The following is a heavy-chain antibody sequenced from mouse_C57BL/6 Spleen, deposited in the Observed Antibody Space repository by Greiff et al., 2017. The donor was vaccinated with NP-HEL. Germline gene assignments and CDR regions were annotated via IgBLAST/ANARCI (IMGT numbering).Heavy chain of an antibody. CDR1: GYAFTNYL. D-gene: IGHD1-1*01. CDR3: ARKRVLLRDY. CDR2: INPGSGGT. V-gene: IGHV1-54*01. Sequence: VQLQQSGAELVRPGTSVKVSCKASGYAFTNYLIEWVKQRPGQGLEWIGVINPGSGGTNYNEKFKGKATLTADKSSSTAYMQLSSLTSEDSAVYFCARKRVLLRDYWGQGTTLTVSS. J-gene: IGHJ2*01.